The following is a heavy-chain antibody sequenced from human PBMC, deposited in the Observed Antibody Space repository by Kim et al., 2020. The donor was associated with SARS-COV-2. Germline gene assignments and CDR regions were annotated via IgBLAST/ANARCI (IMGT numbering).Heavy chain of an antibody. CDR1: GFTFSSYG. CDR3: AKALLWFGELDWSPPEYYFDY. Sequence: GGSLRLSCAASGFTFSSYGMHWVRQAPGKGLEWVAVISYDGSNKYYADSVKGRSTISRDNSKNTLYLQMNSLRAEDTAVYYCAKALLWFGELDWSPPEYYFDYWGQGTLVTVSS. J-gene: IGHJ4*02. D-gene: IGHD3-10*01. CDR2: ISYDGSNK. V-gene: IGHV3-30*18.